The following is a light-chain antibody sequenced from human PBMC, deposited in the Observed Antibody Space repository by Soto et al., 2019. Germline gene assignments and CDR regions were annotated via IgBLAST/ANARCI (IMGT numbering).Light chain of an antibody. CDR1: SSNIGAGYD. V-gene: IGLV1-40*01. J-gene: IGLJ1*01. CDR2: GNI. CDR3: QPYDSSLSGPV. Sequence: QSVLTQPPSVSGAPGQRVTISCTGSSSNIGAGYDVHWYQQLPGTAPKLLIYGNINRPSGVPDRFSGSKSGTSASLAITGLQAEDEADYYCQPYDSSLSGPVFGTGTKLTVL.